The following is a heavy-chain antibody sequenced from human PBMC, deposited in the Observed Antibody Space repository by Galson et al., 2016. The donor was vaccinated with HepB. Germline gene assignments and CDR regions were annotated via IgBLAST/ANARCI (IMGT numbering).Heavy chain of an antibody. V-gene: IGHV3-74*01. CDR2: LNSDGSST. J-gene: IGHJ4*02. CDR1: GFTFSNYW. D-gene: IGHD6-6*01. CDR3: AGGGAYSSSI. Sequence: SLRLSCAASGFTFSNYWMHWVRQAPGKGLVWVSRLNSDGSSTIYADSVTGRFTISRDNAKNTLYLQINSLRAEDTAVYYCAGGGAYSSSIWGQGTLVTVSS.